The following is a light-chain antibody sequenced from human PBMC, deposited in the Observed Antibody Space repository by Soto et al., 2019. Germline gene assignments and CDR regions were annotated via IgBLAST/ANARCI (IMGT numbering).Light chain of an antibody. CDR2: EVT. CDR3: SSYAASNNFYFV. J-gene: IGLJ3*02. CDR1: SSDVGGYNY. V-gene: IGLV2-8*01. Sequence: QSALTQPPSASGSPGQSVTISCTGTSSDVGGYNYVFWYHQYPGRAPKLMIYEVTKRPSGVPDRFSGSKSGNTASLTVSGLQAEDEADYYCSSYAASNNFYFVFGGGTQLTVL.